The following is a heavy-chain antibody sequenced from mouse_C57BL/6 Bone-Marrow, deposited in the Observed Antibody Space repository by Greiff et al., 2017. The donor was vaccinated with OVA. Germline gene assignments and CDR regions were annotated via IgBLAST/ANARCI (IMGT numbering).Heavy chain of an antibody. Sequence: QVQLQQSGAELVRPGTSVKMSCKASGYTFTNYWIGWAKQRPGHGLEWIGDIYPGGGYTNYNEKFKGKAKLTADKSSSTAYMQFSSLTSEDSAIYYCARSCYYSYYFDYWGQGTTLTVSS. J-gene: IGHJ2*01. D-gene: IGHD2-3*01. V-gene: IGHV1-63*01. CDR1: GYTFTNYW. CDR3: ARSCYYSYYFDY. CDR2: IYPGGGYT.